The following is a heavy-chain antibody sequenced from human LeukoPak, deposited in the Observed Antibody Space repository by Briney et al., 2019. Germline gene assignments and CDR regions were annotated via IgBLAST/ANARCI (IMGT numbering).Heavy chain of an antibody. CDR3: ARDRDWLPLDY. J-gene: IGHJ4*02. CDR2: IKSDGSST. CDR1: GFTFSSYW. V-gene: IGHV3-74*01. Sequence: GGSLRLSCAASGFTFSSYWMHWVRQAPGKGLVWVSRIKSDGSSTSYADSVKGRFTISGDNAKNTLYLQMNSLRAEDTAVYYCARDRDWLPLDYWGQGTLVTVSS. D-gene: IGHD3/OR15-3a*01.